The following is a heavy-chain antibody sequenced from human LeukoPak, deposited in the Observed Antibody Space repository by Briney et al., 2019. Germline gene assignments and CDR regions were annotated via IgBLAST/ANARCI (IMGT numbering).Heavy chain of an antibody. CDR2: ISSSSSTI. Sequence: GGSLRLSCAASGFTFSSYSMNWVRQAPGKGLEWVSYISSSSSTIYYADFVKGRFTISRDNAKNSLYLQMNSLRAEDTAVYYCARVRRSSTGARYFDLWGRGTLVTVSS. D-gene: IGHD4-17*01. CDR1: GFTFSSYS. V-gene: IGHV3-48*01. CDR3: ARVRRSSTGARYFDL. J-gene: IGHJ2*01.